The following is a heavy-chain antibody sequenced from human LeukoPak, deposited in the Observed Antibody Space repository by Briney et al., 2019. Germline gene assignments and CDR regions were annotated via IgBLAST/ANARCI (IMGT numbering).Heavy chain of an antibody. J-gene: IGHJ4*02. CDR2: IYHSGST. Sequence: SGTLSLTCAVSGGSISSSNWWSWVRQPPGKGLEWIGEIYHSGSTNYNPSLKSRVTISVDKSKNQFSLKLSSVTAADTAVYYCASGAITIFGVVTRNGYWGQGTLVTVSS. D-gene: IGHD3-3*01. CDR3: ASGAITIFGVVTRNGY. CDR1: GGSISSSNW. V-gene: IGHV4-4*02.